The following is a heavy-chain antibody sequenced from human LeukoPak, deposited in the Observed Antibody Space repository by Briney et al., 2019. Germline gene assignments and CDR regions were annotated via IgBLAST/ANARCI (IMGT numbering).Heavy chain of an antibody. CDR2: TYSGGST. CDR1: GFTVSSNY. J-gene: IGHJ5*02. CDR3: GRTTAGSGNWFDP. Sequence: PGGSLRLSCAASGFTVSSNYISWVRQAPGKGLEWVSITYSGGSTYYADSVKGRFTISRDNSKNTVYLQMNSLRAEDTAVYYCGRTTAGSGNWFDPWGQGTLVTVSP. D-gene: IGHD6-13*01. V-gene: IGHV3-53*01.